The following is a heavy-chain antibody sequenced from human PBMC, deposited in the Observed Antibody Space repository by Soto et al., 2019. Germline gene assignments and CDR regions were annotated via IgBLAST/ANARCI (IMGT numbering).Heavy chain of an antibody. Sequence: EVQLVESGGGLVKPGGSLRLSCAASGFTLSHHTMNWVRQAPGKGLEWVSFIGSRTSDIYYADSVKGRFTISRDNAKNSLYLDLTRLRAEDTAVYFCVRDYYDTSGYPNTFDMWGQGTMVTVSA. D-gene: IGHD3-22*01. CDR3: VRDYYDTSGYPNTFDM. V-gene: IGHV3-21*01. CDR1: GFTLSHHT. CDR2: IGSRTSDI. J-gene: IGHJ3*02.